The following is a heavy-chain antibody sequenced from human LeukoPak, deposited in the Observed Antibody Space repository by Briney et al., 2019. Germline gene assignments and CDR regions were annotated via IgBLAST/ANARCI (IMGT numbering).Heavy chain of an antibody. D-gene: IGHD3-22*01. V-gene: IGHV4-59*01. J-gene: IGHJ4*02. CDR3: ARVNRLRDSSGALNY. CDR2: IYYSGST. Sequence: SETLSLTCTVSGGSISSYYWSWIRQPPGKGLEWIGYIYYSGSTNYNPSLKSRVTISVDTSKNQFSLKLSSVTAADTAVYYCARVNRLRDSSGALNYWGQGTLVTVSS. CDR1: GGSISSYY.